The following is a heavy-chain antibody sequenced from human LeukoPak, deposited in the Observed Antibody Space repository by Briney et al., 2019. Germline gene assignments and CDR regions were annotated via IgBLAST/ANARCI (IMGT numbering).Heavy chain of an antibody. D-gene: IGHD2/OR15-2a*01. J-gene: IGHJ5*02. Sequence: PSETLSLTCTVSGGSISSSSYYWSWIRPPGKGLEGIGYIYYSGSTNYNPSLKSRVTISVDTSKNQFSLKLSSVTAADTAVYYCARAGNRRLHWFDPWGQGTLVTVSS. CDR1: GGSISSSSYY. V-gene: IGHV4-61*01. CDR2: IYYSGST. CDR3: ARAGNRRLHWFDP.